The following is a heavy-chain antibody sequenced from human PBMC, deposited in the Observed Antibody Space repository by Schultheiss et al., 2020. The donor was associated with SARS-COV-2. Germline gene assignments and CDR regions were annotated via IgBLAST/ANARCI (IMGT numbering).Heavy chain of an antibody. CDR1: GFTFSSYG. V-gene: IGHV3-33*03. CDR2: IWYDGSNK. J-gene: IGHJ6*02. CDR3: AKVGDYYYYALDV. Sequence: GGSLRLSCAASGFTFSSYGMHWVRQAPGKGLEWVAVIWYDGSNKYYADSVKGRFTISRDNAKNSLYLQMNTLRVEDTAVYYCAKVGDYYYYALDVWGQGTTVAVSS.